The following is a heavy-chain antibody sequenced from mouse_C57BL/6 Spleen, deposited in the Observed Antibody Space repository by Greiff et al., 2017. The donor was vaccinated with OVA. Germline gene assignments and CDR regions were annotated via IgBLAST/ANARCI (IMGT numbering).Heavy chain of an antibody. V-gene: IGHV5-9*01. CDR3: ARSYGSSYRYFDV. CDR1: GFTFSSYT. CDR2: ISGGGGNT. J-gene: IGHJ1*03. Sequence: EVQRVESGGGLVKPGGSLKLSCAASGFTFSSYTMSWVRQTPEQRLEWVATISGGGGNTYYPDSVKGRFTISRDNAKNTLYLQLSSLRSEDTALYYCARSYGSSYRYFDVWGTGTTVTVSS. D-gene: IGHD1-1*01.